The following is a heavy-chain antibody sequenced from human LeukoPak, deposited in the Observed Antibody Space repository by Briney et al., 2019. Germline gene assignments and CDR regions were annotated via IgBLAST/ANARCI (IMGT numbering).Heavy chain of an antibody. CDR3: ARLYRYYYDSSGYVYYFDY. CDR1: GFTFSSYG. Sequence: GRSLRLSCAASGFTFSSYGMHWVRQAPGKGLEWVSVIYSGGSTYYADSVKGRFTISRDNSKNTLYLQMNSLRAEDTAVYYCARLYRYYYDSSGYVYYFDYWGQGTLVTVSS. J-gene: IGHJ4*02. CDR2: IYSGGST. D-gene: IGHD3-22*01. V-gene: IGHV3-53*01.